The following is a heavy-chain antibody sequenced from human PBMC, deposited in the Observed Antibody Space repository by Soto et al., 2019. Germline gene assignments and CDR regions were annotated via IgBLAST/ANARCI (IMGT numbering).Heavy chain of an antibody. CDR1: GFSFSSYA. CDR3: AREGYSSSWYNWFDP. Sequence: HPGGSLRLSCAASGFSFSSYAMHWVRQAPGKGLEWVAVISNDGSNKYHADSVKGRFTISRDNSKNTLYLQMNSLRAEDTAVYYCAREGYSSSWYNWFDPWGQGTLVTVSS. CDR2: ISNDGSNK. V-gene: IGHV3-30-3*01. J-gene: IGHJ5*02. D-gene: IGHD6-13*01.